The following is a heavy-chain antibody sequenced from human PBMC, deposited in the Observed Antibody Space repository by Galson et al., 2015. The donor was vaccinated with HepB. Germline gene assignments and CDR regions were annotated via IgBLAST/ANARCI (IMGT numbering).Heavy chain of an antibody. Sequence: SLRLSCAASGFTFSSYGMHWVRQAPGKGLEWVAVISYDGSNKYYADSVKGRFTISRDNSKNTLYLQMNSLRAEDTAVYYCARHGGDYPVYWGQGTLVTVSS. CDR1: GFTFSSYG. D-gene: IGHD4-17*01. V-gene: IGHV3-30*03. CDR3: ARHGGDYPVY. CDR2: ISYDGSNK. J-gene: IGHJ4*02.